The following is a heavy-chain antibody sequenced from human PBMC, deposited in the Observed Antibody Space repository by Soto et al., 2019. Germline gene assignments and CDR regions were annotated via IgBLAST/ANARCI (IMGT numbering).Heavy chain of an antibody. CDR1: GGSFSGCY. Sequence: NPSDTLSLTFAVYGGSFSGCYWSWIRQPPGKGLEWILEINDSGSTNYNPSLKSRVTISVDKSKNQFSLKLSSVTAADTAVYYCASEYSSSSRYYYYGMHXWGQGTTVTVS. CDR2: INDSGST. V-gene: IGHV4-34*01. D-gene: IGHD6-6*01. CDR3: ASEYSSSSRYYYYGMHX. J-gene: IGHJ6*02.